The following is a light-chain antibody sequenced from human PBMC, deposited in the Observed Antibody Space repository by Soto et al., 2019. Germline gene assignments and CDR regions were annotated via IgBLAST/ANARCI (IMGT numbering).Light chain of an antibody. Sequence: QSELTQPPSASGSPGQSVTISCTGTSSDVGGYNYVSWYQQHPGKAPKLMIYEVTKRPSGVPDRFSGSKSGNTASLTVSGLQAEDEADYYCSSYAGSSNYVVFGGGTKLTVL. CDR1: SSDVGGYNY. J-gene: IGLJ2*01. CDR3: SSYAGSSNYVV. CDR2: EVT. V-gene: IGLV2-8*01.